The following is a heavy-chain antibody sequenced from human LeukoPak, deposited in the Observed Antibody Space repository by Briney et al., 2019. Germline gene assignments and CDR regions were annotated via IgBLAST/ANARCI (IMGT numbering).Heavy chain of an antibody. J-gene: IGHJ4*02. Sequence: ASVKVSCKASGYTFTSYAMHWVRQAPGQRLEWMGWINAGNGNTKYSQKFQGRVTITRDTSASTAYMKLSSLRSEDTAVYYCARVRRPGYCSGGSCELGDYWGQGTLVTVSS. D-gene: IGHD2-15*01. CDR2: INAGNGNT. V-gene: IGHV1-3*01. CDR3: ARVRRPGYCSGGSCELGDY. CDR1: GYTFTSYA.